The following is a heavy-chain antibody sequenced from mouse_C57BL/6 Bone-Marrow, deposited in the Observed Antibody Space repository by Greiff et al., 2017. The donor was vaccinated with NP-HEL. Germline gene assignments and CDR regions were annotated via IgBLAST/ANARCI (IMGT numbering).Heavy chain of an antibody. CDR2: ITPSTGGT. D-gene: IGHD2-1*01. CDR3: ARGGNIYYFGY. CDR1: GYSFTGYY. V-gene: IGHV1-42*01. J-gene: IGHJ2*01. Sequence: VQLQQSGPELVKPGASVKISCKASGYSFTGYYMNWVKQSPEKSLEWIGEITPSTGGTTYNQKFKATATLTVDKSSSTAYMQLKSLTSEDSAVYYCARGGNIYYFGYWGQGTTLTVSS.